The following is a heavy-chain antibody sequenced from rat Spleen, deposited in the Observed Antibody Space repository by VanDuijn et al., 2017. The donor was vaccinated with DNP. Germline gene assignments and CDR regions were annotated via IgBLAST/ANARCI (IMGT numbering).Heavy chain of an antibody. D-gene: IGHD1-6*01. CDR2: ITNTGGST. CDR1: GFTFNNYW. CDR3: TRKYTTDYY. J-gene: IGHJ2*01. Sequence: EVQLVESGGGLVQPGRSLQLSCVASGFTFNNYWMTWIRQAPGKGLEWVASITNTGGSTYYQDSVKGRFTISRDNAKSTLYLQMNSLSSEDTATYYCTRKYTTDYYWGQGVMVTVSS. V-gene: IGHV5-31*01.